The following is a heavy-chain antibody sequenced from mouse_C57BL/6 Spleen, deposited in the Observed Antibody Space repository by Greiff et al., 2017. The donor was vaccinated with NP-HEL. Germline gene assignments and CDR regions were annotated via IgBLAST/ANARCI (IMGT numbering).Heavy chain of an antibody. CDR3: ARKRGDFGC. V-gene: IGHV1-69*01. CDR2: IDPSDSYT. J-gene: IGHJ2*01. CDR1: GYTFTSYW. Sequence: VQLQQSGAELVMPGASVKLSCKASGYTFTSYWMHWVKQRPGQGLEWIGEIDPSDSYTNYNQKFKGKSTLTVDKSSSTAYMQLSSLTSEDSAVYYGARKRGDFGCWGQGTTLTVSS.